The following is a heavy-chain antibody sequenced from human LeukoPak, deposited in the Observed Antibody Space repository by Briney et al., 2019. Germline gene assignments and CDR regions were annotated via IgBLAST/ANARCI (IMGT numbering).Heavy chain of an antibody. Sequence: SGPALVKPTQTLTLTCTFSGLSLSTYGMCVSWIRQPPGKALEWLARIDWDDDKYYSTSLKTRLTISKDTSKNQVVLTVTNVDPVDTATYYCARMQRVTTGTTTAYYMDVWDKGTTVTVSS. CDR2: IDWDDDK. CDR1: GLSLSTYGMC. CDR3: ARMQRVTTGTTTAYYMDV. D-gene: IGHD1-1*01. J-gene: IGHJ6*03. V-gene: IGHV2-70*11.